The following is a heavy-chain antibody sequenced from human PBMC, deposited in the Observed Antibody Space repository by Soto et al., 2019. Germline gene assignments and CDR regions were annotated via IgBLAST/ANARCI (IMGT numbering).Heavy chain of an antibody. J-gene: IGHJ4*02. Sequence: QITLKESGPAPVTPTQTLTVTCSFSGCSLTTSAAGVGWIRHTPGTALELLAVIFGHGNEKYSPSLKNRLTVTQDTSKIHVVLTITNMQPLDSATYYCSHMSYSGTSSVDSLGEGTLGTVSS. V-gene: IGHV2-5*01. CDR3: SHMSYSGTSSVDS. CDR1: GCSLTTSAAG. CDR2: IFGHGNE. D-gene: IGHD1-26*01.